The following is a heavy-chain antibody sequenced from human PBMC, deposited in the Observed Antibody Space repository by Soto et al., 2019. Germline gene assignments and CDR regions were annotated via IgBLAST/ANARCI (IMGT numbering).Heavy chain of an antibody. J-gene: IGHJ4*02. D-gene: IGHD3-3*01. Sequence: SGPTLVNPTQTLTLTFTFSGFSLSTSGMCVSWIRQPPGKALEWLARIDWDDDKYYSTSLKTRLTISKDTSKNQVVLTMTNMDPVDTATYYCARIDTIFGVADYWGQGTLVTVPQ. CDR3: ARIDTIFGVADY. CDR2: IDWDDDK. CDR1: GFSLSTSGMC. V-gene: IGHV2-70*11.